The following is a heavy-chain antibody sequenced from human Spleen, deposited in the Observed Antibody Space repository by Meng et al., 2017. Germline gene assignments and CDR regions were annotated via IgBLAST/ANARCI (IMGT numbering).Heavy chain of an antibody. V-gene: IGHV6-1*01. J-gene: IGHJ3*02. CDR1: GDSVSSNSAA. D-gene: IGHD7-27*01. CDR2: TYYRSTWYN. Sequence: QVQLPQSGPGLGKPSPTLSLTCDISGDSVSSNSAAWSWIRQSPSRGLEWLGRTYYRSTWYNDYAAFVRGRITINPDTSKNQFSLHLNSVTPEDTAVYYCARGGTNWGSFDIWGQGTMVTVSS. CDR3: ARGGTNWGSFDI.